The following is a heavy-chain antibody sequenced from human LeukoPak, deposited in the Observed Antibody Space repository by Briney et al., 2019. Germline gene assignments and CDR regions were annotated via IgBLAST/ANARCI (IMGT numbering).Heavy chain of an antibody. D-gene: IGHD6-19*01. J-gene: IGHJ4*02. CDR2: INSDGSRT. CDR3: ARGPPGYSSGWYDY. CDR1: GFTISSYW. Sequence: PGGSLRLSCAVSGFTISSYWMHWVRQAPAKGLVWVSRINSDGSRTIYADSVKGRFTISRDNAKNTLYLQMNSLRAEDTSVYYCARGPPGYSSGWYDYWGQGTLVTVSS. V-gene: IGHV3-74*01.